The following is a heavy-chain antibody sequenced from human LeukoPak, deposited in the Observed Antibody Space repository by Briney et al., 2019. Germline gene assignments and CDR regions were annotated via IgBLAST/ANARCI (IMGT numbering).Heavy chain of an antibody. CDR1: GFTFSNVW. CDR3: TTRIITTSDF. Sequence: GGSLRLSCAASGFTFSNVWMNWVRQAPGKGLEWIGRIKKKIEGGTTQYAAPVKGRFTIARDDSKNTLYPQMNSLTTEDTAVYYCTTRIITTSDFGGQGTLVTVSS. J-gene: IGHJ4*02. D-gene: IGHD3-3*01. V-gene: IGHV3-15*01. CDR2: IKKKIEGGTT.